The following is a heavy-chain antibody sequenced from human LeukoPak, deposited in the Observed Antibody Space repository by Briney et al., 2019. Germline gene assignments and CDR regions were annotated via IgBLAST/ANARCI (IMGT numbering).Heavy chain of an antibody. Sequence: SETLSLTCAVYGGSFSGYYWSWIRQPPGKGLEWIGEINHSGSTNYNPSLKSRVTISVDTSKNQFSLKLSSVTAADTAVYYCARGRFNTATTNFGYYYGMDVWGQGTTVTVSS. CDR3: ARGRFNTATTNFGYYYGMDV. CDR1: GGSFSGYY. D-gene: IGHD3-3*01. J-gene: IGHJ6*02. V-gene: IGHV4-34*01. CDR2: INHSGST.